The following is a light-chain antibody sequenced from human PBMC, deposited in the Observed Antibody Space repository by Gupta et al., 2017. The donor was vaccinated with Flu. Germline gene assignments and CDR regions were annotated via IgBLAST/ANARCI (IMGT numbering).Light chain of an antibody. CDR1: SSNIGSNA. V-gene: IGLV1-44*01. J-gene: IGLJ1*01. CDR2: NNN. CDR3: ATWDDSLNGRV. Sequence: RVTISCSGSSSNIGSNAVNWYQQLPGTAPKLLIYNNNQRPSGVPDRFSGSRSGTSASLAISGLQSEDEADYYCATWDDSLNGRVFGAGTKVTVL.